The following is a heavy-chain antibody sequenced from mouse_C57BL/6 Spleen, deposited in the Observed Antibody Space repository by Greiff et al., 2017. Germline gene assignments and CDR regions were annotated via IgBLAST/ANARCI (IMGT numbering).Heavy chain of an antibody. CDR2: IYPGDGDT. CDR1: GYAFSSSW. V-gene: IGHV1-82*01. Sequence: VQLQQSGPELVKPGASVKISCKASGYAFSSSWMNWVKQRPGKGLEWIGRIYPGDGDTNYNGKFKGKATLTADKSSSTAYMQLSSLTSEDSAVYFCARSYYGNYEDFDYWGQGTTLTVSS. J-gene: IGHJ2*01. CDR3: ARSYYGNYEDFDY. D-gene: IGHD2-1*01.